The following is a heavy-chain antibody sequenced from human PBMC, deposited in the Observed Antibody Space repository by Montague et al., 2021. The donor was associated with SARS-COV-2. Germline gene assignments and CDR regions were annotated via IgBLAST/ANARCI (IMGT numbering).Heavy chain of an antibody. V-gene: IGHV4-34*01. D-gene: IGHD2-2*01. J-gene: IGHJ6*02. CDR2: ISHSGSN. CDR3: DRVPYRLLFVPRYYGMDV. CDR1: GGSFSAYY. Sequence: SETLSLTCAVSGGSFSAYYWCWIRQPPPEGLEWIAEISHSGSNSYNPSLKSRVTISIDTPKYQFSLKLSSATAAATAAYYCDRVPYRLLFVPRYYGMDVWGQGTTVTVSS.